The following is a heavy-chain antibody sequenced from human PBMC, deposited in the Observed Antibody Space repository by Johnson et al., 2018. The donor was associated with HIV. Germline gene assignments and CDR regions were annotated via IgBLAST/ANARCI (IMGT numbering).Heavy chain of an antibody. D-gene: IGHD1-1*01. V-gene: IGHV3-30*01. CDR1: GFTFSDYS. Sequence: QVQLVESGGNVVQPGRSQRLSCAASGFTFSDYSMHWVRQAPGKGLEWVAIISNDGSNTYFADSVKGRFTISRDNFKNTLYLQMNSLRVEDTAVYYCARDAAKLEEDDAFDIWGQGTMVTVSS. CDR3: ARDAAKLEEDDAFDI. CDR2: ISNDGSNT. J-gene: IGHJ3*02.